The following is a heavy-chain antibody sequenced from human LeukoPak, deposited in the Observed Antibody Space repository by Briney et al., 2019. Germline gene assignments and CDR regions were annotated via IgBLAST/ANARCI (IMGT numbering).Heavy chain of an antibody. CDR1: GYTFTSYY. V-gene: IGHV1-46*01. CDR3: ARMTDYSDFDY. CDR2: INPSGGST. D-gene: IGHD4-11*01. J-gene: IGHJ4*02. Sequence: ASVKVSCKASGYTFTSYYMHWVRQAPGQGLEWMGIINPSGGSTSYAQKFQGRVTITTDESTSTAYMELSSLRSEDTAVYYCARMTDYSDFDYWGQGTLVTVSS.